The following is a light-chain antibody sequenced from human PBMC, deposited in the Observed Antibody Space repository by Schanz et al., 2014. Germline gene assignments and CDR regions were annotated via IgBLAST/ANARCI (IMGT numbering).Light chain of an antibody. J-gene: IGLJ2*01. CDR3: SSHTAITTAVV. CDR2: DVS. CDR1: SSDVGFYNY. Sequence: QSALTQPASVSGSPGQSITISCTGTSSDVGFYNYVSWYQQHPGKAPKLMIYDVSNRPSGVSNRFSGSKSGNTASLTISGLQAEDEADYHCSSHTAITTAVVFGGGTKLTVL. V-gene: IGLV2-14*01.